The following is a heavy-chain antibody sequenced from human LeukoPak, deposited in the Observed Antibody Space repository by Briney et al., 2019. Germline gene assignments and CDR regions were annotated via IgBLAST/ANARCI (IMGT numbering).Heavy chain of an antibody. V-gene: IGHV3-30*04. D-gene: IGHD5-18*01. J-gene: IGHJ5*02. CDR3: ARGGDRYSYDYYFDP. Sequence: GGSLRLSCAASGFTFSSYAMHWVRQAPGKGLEWVAVISYDGSNKYYADSVKGRFTISRDNSKNTLYLQMNSLRAEDTAVYYCARGGDRYSYDYYFDPWGQGTLVTVSS. CDR1: GFTFSSYA. CDR2: ISYDGSNK.